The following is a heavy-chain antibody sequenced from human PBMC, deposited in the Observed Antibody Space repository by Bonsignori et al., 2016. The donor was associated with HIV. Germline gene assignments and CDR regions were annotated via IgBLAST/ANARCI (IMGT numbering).Heavy chain of an antibody. CDR1: GYTFTSYY. CDR3: ARGGVGLRFLENLYFYYMDV. V-gene: IGHV1-46*01. J-gene: IGHJ6*03. D-gene: IGHD3-3*01. CDR2: INPSGGST. Sequence: ASVKVSCKASGYTFTSYYMHWVRQAPGQGLEWMGIINPSGGSTSYAQKFQGRVTLTRDTSTSTVYMELSSLRSEDTAVYYCARGGVGLRFLENLYFYYMDVWGTGTTVTVSS.